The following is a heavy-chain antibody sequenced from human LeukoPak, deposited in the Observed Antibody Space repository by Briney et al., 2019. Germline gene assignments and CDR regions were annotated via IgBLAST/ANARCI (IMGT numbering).Heavy chain of an antibody. D-gene: IGHD2-2*01. CDR1: GFTLNNAW. J-gene: IGHJ4*02. V-gene: IGHV3-15*01. CDR3: TTARPSSEESYYFDY. CDR2: IKSETDGGTI. Sequence: GGSLRLSCAASGFTLNNAWMRWVRQAPGKGLECVGRIKSETDGGTIEYAAPVKGRFSISRDDSKNTLYLQMNSLKTEDTAVYYCTTARPSSEESYYFDYWGQGTLVTVSS.